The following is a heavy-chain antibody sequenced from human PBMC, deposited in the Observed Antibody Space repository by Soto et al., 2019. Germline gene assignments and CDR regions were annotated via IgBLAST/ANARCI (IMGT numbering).Heavy chain of an antibody. V-gene: IGHV1-69*01. Sequence: QVQLVQSGAEVKKPGASVKVSCKASGGTFRSYVITWVRQAPGQGLEWMGGITPIYPTTNYAQKFQGRATITAGDSTRTAYMELRSPRSEDTAAYFCARGPVTTRRYDSYCYGLDVWGQGTTVTVS. J-gene: IGHJ6*02. D-gene: IGHD4-4*01. CDR3: ARGPVTTRRYDSYCYGLDV. CDR2: ITPIYPTT. CDR1: GGTFRSYV.